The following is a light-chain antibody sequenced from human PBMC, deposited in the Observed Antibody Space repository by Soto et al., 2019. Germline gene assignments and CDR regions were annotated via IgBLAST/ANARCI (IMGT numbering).Light chain of an antibody. CDR2: GAS. J-gene: IGKJ1*01. CDR3: QQYGSSPEWT. Sequence: EIVFTHSSVTLSFSLGERATLSCRASQSVSSSYLAWYQQKPGQAPRLLIYGASSRATGIPDRFSGSGSGTDFTLTISRLEAEDFAVYYCQQYGSSPEWTFGQGTKVDIK. CDR1: QSVSSSY. V-gene: IGKV3-20*01.